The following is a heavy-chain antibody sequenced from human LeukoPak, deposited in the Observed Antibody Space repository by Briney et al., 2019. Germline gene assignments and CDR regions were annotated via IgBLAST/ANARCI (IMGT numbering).Heavy chain of an antibody. J-gene: IGHJ4*02. CDR2: ISAYNGNT. CDR1: GYTCTSYG. V-gene: IGHV1-18*01. D-gene: IGHD4-17*01. Sequence: ASVKVSCKASGYTCTSYGISWVRQAPGQGLEWMGWISAYNGNTNYAQKLQGRVTMTTDTSTSTAYMELRSLRSDDTAVYYCARDHYDYGDQPLFFDYWGQGTLVTVSS. CDR3: ARDHYDYGDQPLFFDY.